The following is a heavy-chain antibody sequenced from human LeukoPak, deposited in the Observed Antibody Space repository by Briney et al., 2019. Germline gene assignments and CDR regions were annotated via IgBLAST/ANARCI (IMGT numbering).Heavy chain of an antibody. CDR2: IIPILGIA. D-gene: IGHD2-2*01. J-gene: IGHJ3*02. Sequence: GASVEVSCKASGGTFSSYAISWVRQAPGQGLEWMGRIIPILGIANYAQKFQGRVTITADKSTSTAYMELSSLRSDDTAVYYCARGITIGKYQYAPDAFDIWGQGTMVTVSS. CDR3: ARGITIGKYQYAPDAFDI. CDR1: GGTFSSYA. V-gene: IGHV1-69*04.